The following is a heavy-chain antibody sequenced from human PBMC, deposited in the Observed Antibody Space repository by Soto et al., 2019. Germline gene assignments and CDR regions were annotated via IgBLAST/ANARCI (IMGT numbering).Heavy chain of an antibody. CDR2: IYYTGST. J-gene: IGHJ4*02. V-gene: IGHV4-4*07. CDR3: ARDCSGGACYPASFDY. Sequence: QVQLQESGPGLVKPSETLSLTCSVSAGSIGTYHWSWIRQPAGKGLEWIGRIYYTGSTDYNPSLKSRVTMSVDTSKNQFSLKVSSVTAADTAVYYCARDCSGGACYPASFDYWGQGTLVTVSS. D-gene: IGHD2-15*01. CDR1: AGSIGTYH.